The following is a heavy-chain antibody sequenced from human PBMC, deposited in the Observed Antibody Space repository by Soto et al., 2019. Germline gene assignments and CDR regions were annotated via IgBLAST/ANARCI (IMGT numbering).Heavy chain of an antibody. D-gene: IGHD3-10*01. CDR3: ARFYGSGSTTFDS. J-gene: IGHJ4*02. V-gene: IGHV4-30-4*01. CDR1: GGSISSGDYY. CDR2: IYYSGST. Sequence: QVQLQESGPGLVKPSQTLSLTCTVSGGSISSGDYYWSWIRQPPGKGLEWIGYIYYSGSTYYNPSLKSRVTSKNPFSLKLSSVTAADTAVYYCARFYGSGSTTFDSWGQGTLVTVSS.